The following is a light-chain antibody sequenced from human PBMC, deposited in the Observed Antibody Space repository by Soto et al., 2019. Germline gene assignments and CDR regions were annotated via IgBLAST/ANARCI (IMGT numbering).Light chain of an antibody. J-gene: IGKJ1*01. CDR3: QQTDTQPWT. CDR2: AAS. CDR1: QTMNNF. V-gene: IGKV1-39*01. Sequence: DIQMTQSPSSLSASVGDRVTITCRASQTMNNFLNWYQQKPGKAPKLLIYAASSLKSGVPSRFSDSGFGTDFTLTITSLKPEDFASYYCQQTDTQPWTFGQGTRVEIK.